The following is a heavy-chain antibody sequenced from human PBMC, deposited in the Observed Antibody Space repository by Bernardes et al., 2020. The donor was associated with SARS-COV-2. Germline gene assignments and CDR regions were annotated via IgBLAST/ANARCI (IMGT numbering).Heavy chain of an antibody. CDR2: IYSGGTT. Sequence: GGSLRLSCAPSGFSVSSYYMSWVRQAPGKGLEWVSVIYSGGTTDYADSVKGRFTISRDSLKNTLYLQMNSLRAEDTAVYYCAKIGGSSWYFDYWGQGTLVTVSS. CDR3: AKIGGSSWYFDY. J-gene: IGHJ4*02. D-gene: IGHD6-13*01. V-gene: IGHV3-53*01. CDR1: GFSVSSYY.